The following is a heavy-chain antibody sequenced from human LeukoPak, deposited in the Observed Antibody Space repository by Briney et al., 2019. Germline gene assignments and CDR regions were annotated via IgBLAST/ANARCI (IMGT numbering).Heavy chain of an antibody. D-gene: IGHD2-15*01. J-gene: IGHJ4*02. CDR3: ARVRVGYCSGGSCYGGFDY. CDR2: INPNSGGT. V-gene: IGHV1-2*02. Sequence: ASVKVSFKASGYTFTGYYMHWVRQAPGQGLEWMGWINPNSGGTNYAQKFQGRVTMTRDTSISTAYMELSRLRSDDTAVYYCARVRVGYCSGGSCYGGFDYWGQGTLVTVSS. CDR1: GYTFTGYY.